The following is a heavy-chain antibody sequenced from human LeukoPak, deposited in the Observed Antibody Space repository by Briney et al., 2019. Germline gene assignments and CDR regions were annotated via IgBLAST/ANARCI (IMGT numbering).Heavy chain of an antibody. Sequence: PSGGSLRLSCAASGFTFRRYGMNWVRQAPGKGLEWVSAISGSGGSTYYGDSVKGRFTISRDNSKNTLYLQMGSLRAEDMAVYYCARVSGYESGPDGDRDLDYWGQGTLVTVSS. CDR3: ARVSGYESGPDGDRDLDY. CDR2: ISGSGGST. J-gene: IGHJ4*02. V-gene: IGHV3-23*01. CDR1: GFTFRRYG. D-gene: IGHD5-12*01.